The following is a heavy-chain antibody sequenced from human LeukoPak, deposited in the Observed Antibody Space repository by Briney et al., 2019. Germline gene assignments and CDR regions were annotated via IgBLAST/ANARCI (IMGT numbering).Heavy chain of an antibody. Sequence: GASVKVSCKASGYTFTSYGISWVRQAPGQGLEWMGWISAYNGNTNYAQKLQGRVTMTTDTSTSTAYMELRSLRSDDTAVYYCARDRGDGYSLGDFDYWGQGTLVTVSS. CDR3: ARDRGDGYSLGDFDY. CDR1: GYTFTSYG. V-gene: IGHV1-18*01. D-gene: IGHD5-24*01. J-gene: IGHJ4*02. CDR2: ISAYNGNT.